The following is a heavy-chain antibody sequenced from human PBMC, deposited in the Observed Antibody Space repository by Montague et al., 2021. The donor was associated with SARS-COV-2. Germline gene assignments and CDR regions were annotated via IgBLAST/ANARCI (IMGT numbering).Heavy chain of an antibody. CDR1: GGSISSYY. Sequence: SETLSLTCTVSGGSISSYYWSWIRQPPGKGLEWIGYIYYSGSTNYNPSLKSRVTISVDTSKNQISLKLSSVTAADTAVYYCARRALGYCSSTSCETAFDIWGQGTMVTVSS. J-gene: IGHJ3*02. CDR3: ARRALGYCSSTSCETAFDI. D-gene: IGHD2-2*01. CDR2: IYYSGST. V-gene: IGHV4-59*08.